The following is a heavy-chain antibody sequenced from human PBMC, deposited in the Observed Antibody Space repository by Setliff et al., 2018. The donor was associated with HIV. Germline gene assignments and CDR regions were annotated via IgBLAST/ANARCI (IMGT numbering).Heavy chain of an antibody. CDR3: ARGIAARPSNWYFDL. CDR1: GFIFADHY. D-gene: IGHD6-6*01. J-gene: IGHJ2*01. V-gene: IGHV3-7*01. Sequence: PGGSLRLSCAASGFIFADHYMSWSRQAPGTGREWVAHIKQDGSEKYYVDSLKGRFTISRDNAKNSLSLQMNSLRAEDTAVYYCARGIAARPSNWYFDLWGRGTLVTVSS. CDR2: IKQDGSEK.